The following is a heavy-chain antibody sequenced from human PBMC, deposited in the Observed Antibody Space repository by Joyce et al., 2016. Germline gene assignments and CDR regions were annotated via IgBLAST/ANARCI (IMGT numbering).Heavy chain of an antibody. CDR1: GLMFSGLG. D-gene: IGHD2-21*02. V-gene: IGHV3-73*01. CDR3: TLTAADY. J-gene: IGHJ4*02. Sequence: EVELVEFGGGLVQPGGSLKLSCAASGLMFSGLGLHWARQAARKGPEWIGRIRSRANNFGKTYEASMKGRFIISRDDSKNRAYLQMNDLKTEDTAVYYCTLTAADYWGRGTLVTVSS. CDR2: IRSRANNFGK.